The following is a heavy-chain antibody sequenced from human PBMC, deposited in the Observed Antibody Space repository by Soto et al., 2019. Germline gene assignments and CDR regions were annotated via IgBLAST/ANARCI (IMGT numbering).Heavy chain of an antibody. CDR1: GFTFSRYW. Sequence: SLRLSCAASGFTFSRYWMHWVRQAPGKGLVWVSRINSDGSSTSYADSVKGRFTISRDNAKNTLYLQMNSLRAEDTAVYYCARDSDPIDSSSWYLYYYYYGMDVWGQGTTVTVSS. J-gene: IGHJ6*02. D-gene: IGHD6-13*01. V-gene: IGHV3-74*01. CDR2: INSDGSST. CDR3: ARDSDPIDSSSWYLYYYYYGMDV.